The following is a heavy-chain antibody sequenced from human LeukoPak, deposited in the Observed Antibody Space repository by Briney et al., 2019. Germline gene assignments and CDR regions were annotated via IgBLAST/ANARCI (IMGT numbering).Heavy chain of an antibody. CDR3: ATSGVTETNDAFDI. V-gene: IGHV1-18*01. D-gene: IGHD4-23*01. CDR1: GYTFTSYG. CDR2: ISAYNGNT. J-gene: IGHJ3*02. Sequence: ASVKVSSKASGYTFTSYGISWVRQAPGQGLEWMGWISAYNGNTNYAQKLQGRVTMTTDTSTSTAYMELRSLRSEDTAVYYCATSGVTETNDAFDIWGQGTMVTVSS.